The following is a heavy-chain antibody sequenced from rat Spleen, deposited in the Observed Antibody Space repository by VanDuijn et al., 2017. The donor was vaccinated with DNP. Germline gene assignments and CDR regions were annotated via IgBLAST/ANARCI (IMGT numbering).Heavy chain of an antibody. J-gene: IGHJ4*01. V-gene: IGHV5-7*01. CDR2: TSYDGSST. D-gene: IGHD1-2*01. Sequence: EVHLVESGGGVVQPGNSLKLSCVASGFTFSDSAMAWVRQAPKKGLEWVATTSYDGSSTYYRDSVKGRFTISRDNAKSTLYLQMDSLRSEDTATYYCANLRGSADAWGQGTSVTVSS. CDR1: GFTFSDSA. CDR3: ANLRGSADA.